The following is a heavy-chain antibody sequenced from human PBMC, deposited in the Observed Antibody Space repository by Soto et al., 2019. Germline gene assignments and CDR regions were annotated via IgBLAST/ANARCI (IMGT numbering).Heavy chain of an antibody. Sequence: SETLSLTCTVSGGSISSYYWSWIRQPPGKGLEWIGYIYYSGSTTYNPSLKSRVTISVDTSKNQFSLKLTSMTAADTAVYYCARHNYGSGSTYFDYWGQGTLLTVSS. J-gene: IGHJ4*02. CDR2: IYYSGST. CDR3: ARHNYGSGSTYFDY. CDR1: GGSISSYY. V-gene: IGHV4-59*08. D-gene: IGHD3-10*01.